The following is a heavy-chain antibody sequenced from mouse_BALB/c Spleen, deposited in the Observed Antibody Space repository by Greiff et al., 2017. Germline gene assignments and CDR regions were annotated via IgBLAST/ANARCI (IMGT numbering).Heavy chain of an antibody. J-gene: IGHJ4*01. CDR3: ASDGYYDAMDY. CDR2: IWGGGST. D-gene: IGHD2-3*01. V-gene: IGHV2-6-4*01. CDR1: GFSLSRYS. Sequence: VKLVESGPGLVAPSQSLSITCTVSGFSLSRYSVHWVRQPPGKGLEWLGMIWGGGSTNYNSALMSRLSISKDNSKSQVFLKMNSLQTDDTAMYYCASDGYYDAMDYWGQGTSVTVSS.